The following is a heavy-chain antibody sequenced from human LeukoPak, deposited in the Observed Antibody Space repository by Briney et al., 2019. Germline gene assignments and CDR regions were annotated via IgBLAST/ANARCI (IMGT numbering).Heavy chain of an antibody. D-gene: IGHD6-13*01. CDR2: IYYSGGT. V-gene: IGHV4-59*01. J-gene: IGHJ6*02. CDR3: ASTPASIAAAGYYYYYGMDV. Sequence: PSETLSLTCTVSGGSISSYYWSWIRQPPGKGLEWIGYIYYSGGTNYNPSLKSRVTISVDTSKNQFSLKLSSVTAADTAVYYCASTPASIAAAGYYYYYGMDVWGQGTTVTVSS. CDR1: GGSISSYY.